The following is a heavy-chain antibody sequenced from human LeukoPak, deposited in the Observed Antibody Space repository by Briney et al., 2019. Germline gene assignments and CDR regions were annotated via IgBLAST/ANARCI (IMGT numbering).Heavy chain of an antibody. D-gene: IGHD3-9*01. CDR3: AKEDRNYDISRHSAFDI. Sequence: GGSLRLSCAASGFPFSSYALHWVRQAPGKGLEWLAVMSYDGSNRYYGESVKGRFAISRDNSRNTLYLEMNSLRVEDTAVYFCAKEDRNYDISRHSAFDIWGQGTTVTVSS. CDR2: MSYDGSNR. CDR1: GFPFSSYA. V-gene: IGHV3-30*09. J-gene: IGHJ3*02.